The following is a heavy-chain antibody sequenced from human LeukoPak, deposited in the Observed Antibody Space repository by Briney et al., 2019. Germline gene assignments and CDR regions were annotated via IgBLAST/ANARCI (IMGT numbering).Heavy chain of an antibody. Sequence: GGSLRLSCAASGFTFSSYAMSWVRQAPGKGLEWVSAISGSGGSTYYADSVKGRFTISRGNSKNTLYLQMNSLRAEDTAVYYCAKKYLYWNEELDYWGQGTLVTVSS. CDR2: ISGSGGST. D-gene: IGHD1-1*01. CDR1: GFTFSSYA. V-gene: IGHV3-23*01. CDR3: AKKYLYWNEELDY. J-gene: IGHJ4*02.